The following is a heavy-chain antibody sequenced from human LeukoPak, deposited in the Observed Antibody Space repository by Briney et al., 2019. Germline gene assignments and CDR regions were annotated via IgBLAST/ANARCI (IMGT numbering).Heavy chain of an antibody. CDR2: IYHSGST. V-gene: IGHV4-38-2*01. D-gene: IGHD7-27*01. Sequence: PSETLSLTCAVSGYSISSGYYWGWIRQPPGKGLEWIGSIYHSGSTYYNPSLKSRVTISVDTSKNQFSLKLNSVTAADTAVYYCARWNWGRYYFDYWGQGTLVTVSS. CDR3: ARWNWGRYYFDY. J-gene: IGHJ4*02. CDR1: GYSISSGYY.